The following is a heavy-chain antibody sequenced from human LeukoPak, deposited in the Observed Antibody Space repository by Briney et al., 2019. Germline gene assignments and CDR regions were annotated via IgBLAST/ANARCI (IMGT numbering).Heavy chain of an antibody. CDR2: MNPNSGNT. CDR3: ARGGRYCSSTSYSPGDY. J-gene: IGHJ4*02. Sequence: ASVKVSCKASGYAFTGYDMHWVRQATGQGLEWMGWMNPNSGNTGYAQKFPGRVTMTRNTSINTAYMELSSLRSEDAAVYYCARGGRYCSSTSYSPGDYWGQGTLVTVSS. V-gene: IGHV1-8*02. D-gene: IGHD2-2*01. CDR1: GYAFTGYD.